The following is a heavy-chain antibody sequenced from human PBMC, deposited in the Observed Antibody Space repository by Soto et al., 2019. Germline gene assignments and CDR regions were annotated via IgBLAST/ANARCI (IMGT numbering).Heavy chain of an antibody. Sequence: SETLSLTCAVYGGSFSGYYWSWIRQPPGKGLEWIGEINHSGSTNYNPSLKSRVTISVDTSKNQFSLKLSSVTAADTAVYYCARGRGYSYGYKYYYGMDVWGQGTTVTV. D-gene: IGHD5-18*01. CDR2: INHSGST. V-gene: IGHV4-34*01. J-gene: IGHJ6*02. CDR3: ARGRGYSYGYKYYYGMDV. CDR1: GGSFSGYY.